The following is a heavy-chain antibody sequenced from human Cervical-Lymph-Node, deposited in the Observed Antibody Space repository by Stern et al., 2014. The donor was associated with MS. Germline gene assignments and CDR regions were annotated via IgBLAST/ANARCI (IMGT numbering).Heavy chain of an antibody. CDR1: GGSISSSSSY. CDR2: IYYGGTN. D-gene: IGHD6-19*01. V-gene: IGHV4-39*01. Sequence: VQLVESGPGLLKPSETLSLTCTVSGGSISSSSSYWAWIRQPPGKGLEWIGLIYYGGTNRYKPSLKSRVTISVDTSKKQLSLKLTSVTAADTAVYYCARRERQFSSSSLDPWGQGTLVIVS. CDR3: ARRERQFSSSSLDP. J-gene: IGHJ5*02.